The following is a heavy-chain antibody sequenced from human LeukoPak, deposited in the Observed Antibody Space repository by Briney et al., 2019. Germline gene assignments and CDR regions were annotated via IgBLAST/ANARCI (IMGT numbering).Heavy chain of an antibody. V-gene: IGHV1-18*04. CDR1: GYTFTSYG. Sequence: ASVKVSCKASGYTFTSYGISWVRQAPGQGLECMGWISAYNGNTNYAQKLQGRVTMTTDTSTSTAYMELRSLRSDDTAVYYCARLRITMVRGVIIGGDYFDYWGQGTLVTVSS. CDR3: ARLRITMVRGVIIGGDYFDY. D-gene: IGHD3-10*01. CDR2: ISAYNGNT. J-gene: IGHJ4*02.